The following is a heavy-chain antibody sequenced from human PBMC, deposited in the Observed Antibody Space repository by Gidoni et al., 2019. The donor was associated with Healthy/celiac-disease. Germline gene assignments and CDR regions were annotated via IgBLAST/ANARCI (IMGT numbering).Heavy chain of an antibody. CDR1: GGTFSSYA. V-gene: IGHV1-69*12. Sequence: QVQMVQSGAEGKKPGSSVKCSCKASGGTFSSYAISWVRQAHGQGLGWRGGIRPTFGTSNYAQKFQGRVTITADESTSTAYMELSSLRSEDTAVYYCARHPAGYYMDWFDPWGQGTLVTVSS. CDR3: ARHPAGYYMDWFDP. J-gene: IGHJ5*02. D-gene: IGHD3-3*01. CDR2: IRPTFGTS.